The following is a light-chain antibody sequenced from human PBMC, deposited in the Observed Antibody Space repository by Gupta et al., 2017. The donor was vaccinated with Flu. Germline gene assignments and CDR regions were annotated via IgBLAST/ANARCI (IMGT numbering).Light chain of an antibody. CDR2: GAS. V-gene: IGKV3-15*01. J-gene: IGKJ5*01. CDR1: QSVSSN. Sequence: EIVMTQSPATLSLSPGERATLSCRASQSVSSNLAWYQQKPGQAPRLLIYGASTRALGTPARFSGSGDGTEFTLTISSRQSEDFAIYSCQQENYGHPTNTFGQGTQLEIK. CDR3: QQENYGHPTNT.